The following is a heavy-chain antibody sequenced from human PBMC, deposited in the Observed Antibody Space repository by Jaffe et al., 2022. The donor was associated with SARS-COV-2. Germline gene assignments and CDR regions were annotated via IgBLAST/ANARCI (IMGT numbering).Heavy chain of an antibody. Sequence: QVQLVQSGAEVKKPGSSVKVSCKASGGTFSSYAISWVRQAPGQGLEWMGGIIPIFGTANYAQKFQGRVTITADESTSTAYMELSSLRSEDTAVYYCARVLDYYDSSGYYYASIGMDVWGQGTTVTVSS. CDR2: IIPIFGTA. D-gene: IGHD3-22*01. CDR3: ARVLDYYDSSGYYYASIGMDV. J-gene: IGHJ6*02. CDR1: GGTFSSYA. V-gene: IGHV1-69*01.